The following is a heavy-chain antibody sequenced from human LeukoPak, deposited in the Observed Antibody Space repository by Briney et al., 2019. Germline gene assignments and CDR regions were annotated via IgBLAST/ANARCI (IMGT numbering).Heavy chain of an antibody. V-gene: IGHV4-39*01. D-gene: IGHD3-22*01. CDR2: IYFSET. CDR1: GASFSDTTYY. J-gene: IGHJ3*02. CDR3: ASPSKLVISRGGFDI. Sequence: PSETLSLTCTVSGASFSDTTYYWAWIRQPPGKGLEWIGSIYFSETKYNPSLKSRITISGDTSKNQFSRKLSSVTAADTAVYYCASPSKLVISRGGFDIWGQGTMVTVSA.